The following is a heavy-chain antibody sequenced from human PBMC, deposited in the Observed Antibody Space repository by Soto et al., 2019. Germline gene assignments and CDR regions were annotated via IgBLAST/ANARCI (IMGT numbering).Heavy chain of an antibody. D-gene: IGHD6-19*01. CDR3: ARAAPEADYYYGMDV. CDR1: GGPFSGYY. V-gene: IGHV4-34*01. J-gene: IGHJ6*02. Sequence: QVQLQQWGAGLLKPSETLSLTCAVYGGPFSGYYWSWIRQPPGKGLEWIGEINHSGSTNYNPSLKVRVTISVDTSKNQFSLKLSSVTAADTAVYYCARAAPEADYYYGMDVWGQGTTVTVSS. CDR2: INHSGST.